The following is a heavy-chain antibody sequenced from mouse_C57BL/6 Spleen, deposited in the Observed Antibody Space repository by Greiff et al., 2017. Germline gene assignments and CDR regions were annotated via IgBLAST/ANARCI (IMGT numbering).Heavy chain of an antibody. J-gene: IGHJ4*01. D-gene: IGHD2-2*01. Sequence: VQLQQPGAELVKPGASVKMSCKASGYTFTSYWITWVKQRPGQGLEWIGDIYPGSGSTNYNEKFKSKATLTVDTSSSTAYMQISILTSEDSAVYYCARRDGYVYYYAMDYWGQGTSVTVSS. CDR3: ARRDGYVYYYAMDY. V-gene: IGHV1-55*01. CDR2: IYPGSGST. CDR1: GYTFTSYW.